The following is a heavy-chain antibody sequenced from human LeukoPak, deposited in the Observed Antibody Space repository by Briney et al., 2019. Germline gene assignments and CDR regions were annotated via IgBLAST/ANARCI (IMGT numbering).Heavy chain of an antibody. J-gene: IGHJ4*02. V-gene: IGHV1-18*01. CDR1: GYTFTSYG. CDR2: ISAYNGNT. Sequence: GASVKVSCKASGYTFTSYGISWVRQAPGQGLKWMGWISAYNGNTNYAQKLQGRVTMTTDTSTSTAYMELRSLRSDDTAVYYCARALGIRGAYYFDYWGQGTLVTVSS. D-gene: IGHD3-10*01. CDR3: ARALGIRGAYYFDY.